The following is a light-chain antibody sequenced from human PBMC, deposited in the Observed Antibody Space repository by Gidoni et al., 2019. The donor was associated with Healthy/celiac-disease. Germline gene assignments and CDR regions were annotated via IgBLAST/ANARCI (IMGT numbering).Light chain of an antibody. CDR2: DAS. CDR1: QSVSSY. CDR3: QQRSNSFT. J-gene: IGKJ4*01. Sequence: EIVLTQSPATLSLSPGERATLSCRASQSVSSYLAWYQQKPGQAPRLRIYDASNRATGIPARFSGSGSGTDFTLTISSLEPEDFAVYYCQQRSNSFTFGGGTKVEIK. V-gene: IGKV3-11*01.